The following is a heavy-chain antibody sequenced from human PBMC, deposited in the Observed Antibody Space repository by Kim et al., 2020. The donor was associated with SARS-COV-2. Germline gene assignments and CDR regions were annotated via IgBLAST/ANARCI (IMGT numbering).Heavy chain of an antibody. CDR3: ARDYDSSGYFDY. V-gene: IGHV1-69*04. D-gene: IGHD3-22*01. Sequence: NYAQKCQGRVTITADKSTSTAYMELSSLRSEDTAVYYCARDYDSSGYFDYWGQGTLVTVSS. J-gene: IGHJ4*02.